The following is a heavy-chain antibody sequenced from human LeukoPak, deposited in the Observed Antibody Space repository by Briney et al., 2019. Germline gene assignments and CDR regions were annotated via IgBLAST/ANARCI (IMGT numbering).Heavy chain of an antibody. J-gene: IGHJ4*02. D-gene: IGHD1-26*01. CDR3: ARDSGSDFVDHGGLDY. Sequence: PSETLSLTCTVSGGSISGYYWSWVRQAPGKGLQWLAYIGRRSYTIYYADSVKGRFTVSRDNDKSSLSLQMRSLRAEDTAVYFCARDSGSDFVDHGGLDYWGQGTLVTVSS. CDR2: IGRRSYTI. V-gene: IGHV3-48*01. CDR1: GGSISGYY.